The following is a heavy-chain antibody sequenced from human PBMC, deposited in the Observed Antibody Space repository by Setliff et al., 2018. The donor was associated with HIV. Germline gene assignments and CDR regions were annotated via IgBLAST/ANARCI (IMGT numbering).Heavy chain of an antibody. V-gene: IGHV6-1*01. Sequence: SQTLSLPCVISGDSVSSDSAAWNWIRQSPSRGLEWLARTYYRSKWYTDYAVSVKSRITINPDTSRNQFSLQLSSVIPDDSAVYFCARGGITAYYFDHWAQGTLVTVSS. J-gene: IGHJ4*02. CDR2: TYYRSKWYT. D-gene: IGHD5-18*01. CDR1: GDSVSSDSAA. CDR3: ARGGITAYYFDH.